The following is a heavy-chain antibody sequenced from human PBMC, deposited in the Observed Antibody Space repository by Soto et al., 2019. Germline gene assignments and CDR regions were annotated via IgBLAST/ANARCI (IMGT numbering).Heavy chain of an antibody. D-gene: IGHD3-10*01. Sequence: RGGSLKISCKGSGYSFTSYWIGWVRQMPGKGLEWMGIIYPGDSATRYSPSFQGQVTISADKSLSPAYLQWSSLKASDTAMYYCARRSTGEPLANFDSWGQGTLVTVSS. CDR1: GYSFTSYW. CDR2: IYPGDSAT. CDR3: ARRSTGEPLANFDS. J-gene: IGHJ4*02. V-gene: IGHV5-51*01.